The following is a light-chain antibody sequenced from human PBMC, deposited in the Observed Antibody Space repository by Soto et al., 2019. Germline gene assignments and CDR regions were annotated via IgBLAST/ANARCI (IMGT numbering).Light chain of an antibody. CDR1: SSDIGSYNY. J-gene: IGLJ2*01. V-gene: IGLV2-14*01. Sequence: QSALTQPASVSGSPGQSITISCTGTSSDIGSYNYVSWYQQHPGKAPKLMIHDVSNRPSGISNRFSGSKSGNTASLTISGLQAEDEADYYCSSYTSSSTLGIFGGGTKLT. CDR3: SSYTSSSTLGI. CDR2: DVS.